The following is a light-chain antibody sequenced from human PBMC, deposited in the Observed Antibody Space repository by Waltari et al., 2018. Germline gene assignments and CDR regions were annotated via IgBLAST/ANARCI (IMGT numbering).Light chain of an antibody. CDR1: SSDIGGYVS. Sequence: QSPLTQPASVSASPGQSITISCTGTSSDIGGYVSPSWYQQHPGRAPKLIIYEVDKRPSGISSRFSGSKSGNTASLTISGLQPEDEADYYCCSYTNSGTRVFGTGTKVTVL. V-gene: IGLV2-14*03. CDR3: CSYTNSGTRV. CDR2: EVD. J-gene: IGLJ1*01.